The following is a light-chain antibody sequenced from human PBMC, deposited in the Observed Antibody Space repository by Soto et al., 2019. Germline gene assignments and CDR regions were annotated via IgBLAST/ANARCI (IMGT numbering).Light chain of an antibody. V-gene: IGLV2-14*01. Sequence: QSVLTQPASVSGSPGQSITISCTGTSSDVGGYNYVSWYQQHPGKAPKVVIYEVSNRPSGVSNRFSGSKSGNTASLTISGLQAEDEADYYCSSYVSSNTYVFGAGTKVTVL. CDR3: SSYVSSNTYV. CDR2: EVS. J-gene: IGLJ1*01. CDR1: SSDVGGYNY.